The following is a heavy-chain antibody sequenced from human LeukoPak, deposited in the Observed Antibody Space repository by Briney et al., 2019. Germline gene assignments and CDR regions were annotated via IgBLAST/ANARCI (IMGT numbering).Heavy chain of an antibody. J-gene: IGHJ6*03. CDR3: AKAMAGGAYYYYYMDV. Sequence: GGAPRLSCAAPGFTFSRYAMSWGRQAPGKGLGWVSPICGSGGSTYYADSVKGRFTISRDNSKNTLYLQMNSLRAEDTAVYYCAKAMAGGAYYYYYMDVWGKGTTVTVSS. CDR1: GFTFSRYA. D-gene: IGHD6-19*01. V-gene: IGHV3-23*01. CDR2: ICGSGGST.